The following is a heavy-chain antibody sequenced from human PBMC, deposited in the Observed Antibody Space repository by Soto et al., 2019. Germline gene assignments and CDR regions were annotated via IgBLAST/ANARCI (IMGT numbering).Heavy chain of an antibody. CDR3: AREVNWKDGDY. Sequence: QVQLVQSGAEVKKPGASVKVSCKASGYTFTRYDIHWVRQAPGQGLEWMGWINANSGNTGYSQKFQGRVTMTRNTSISTAYMELSSLRSEDTAVYYCAREVNWKDGDYWGEGSLVTVSS. D-gene: IGHD1-1*01. CDR2: INANSGNT. V-gene: IGHV1-8*01. CDR1: GYTFTRYD. J-gene: IGHJ4*02.